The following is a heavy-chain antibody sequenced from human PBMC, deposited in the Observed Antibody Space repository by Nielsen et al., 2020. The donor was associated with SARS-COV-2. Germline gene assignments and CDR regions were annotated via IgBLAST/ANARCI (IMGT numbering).Heavy chain of an antibody. V-gene: IGHV2-70*11. Sequence: SGPTLVKPTQTLTLTCTFSGFSLSTSGMCVSWIRQPPGKALEWLARIDWDDDKYYSTSLKTRLTISKDTSKNQVVLTMTNMDPVDTATYYCARQYSSKHYYGMDVWGQGTTVTVSS. J-gene: IGHJ6*02. CDR2: IDWDDDK. CDR1: GFSLSTSGMC. D-gene: IGHD6-13*01. CDR3: ARQYSSKHYYGMDV.